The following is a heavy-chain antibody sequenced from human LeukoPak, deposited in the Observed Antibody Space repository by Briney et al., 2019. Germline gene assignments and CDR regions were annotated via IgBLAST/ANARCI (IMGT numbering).Heavy chain of an antibody. D-gene: IGHD6-19*01. Sequence: PGGSLRLSCAASGFTVSSNYMSWVRQAPGKGLEWVSVIYSGGSTYYADSVKGRFTISRDNSKSTLYLQMNSLRAEDTAVYYCAKFRSAAVADRGLDYWGQGTLVTVSS. CDR1: GFTVSSNY. CDR3: AKFRSAAVADRGLDY. V-gene: IGHV3-53*01. J-gene: IGHJ4*02. CDR2: IYSGGST.